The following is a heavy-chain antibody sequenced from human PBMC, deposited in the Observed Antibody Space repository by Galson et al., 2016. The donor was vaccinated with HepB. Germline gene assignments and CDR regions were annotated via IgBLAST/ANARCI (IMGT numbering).Heavy chain of an antibody. J-gene: IGHJ4*02. CDR1: GGSISSYY. CDR3: ARTEAGRFDY. D-gene: IGHD6-19*01. V-gene: IGHV4-59*12. CDR2: IYYSGST. Sequence: ETLSLTCTVSGGSISSYYWSWIRQPPGKGLEWIGYIYYSGSTNYNPSLKSRVLISVDTSNNQFSLKLSSVTAADTAVYYCARTEAGRFDYWGQGTLVTVSA.